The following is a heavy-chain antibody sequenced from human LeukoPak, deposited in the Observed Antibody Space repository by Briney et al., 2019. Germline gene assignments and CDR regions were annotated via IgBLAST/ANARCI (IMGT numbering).Heavy chain of an antibody. V-gene: IGHV3-21*01. CDR2: ISSSSSYI. Sequence: PGGSLRLSCAASGFTFSSYSMSWVRQAPGKGLEWVSSISSSSSYIYYADSVKGRFTISRDNAKNSLYLQMNSLRAEDTAVYYCARDRLPGLTGYYSPFDYWGQGTLVTVSS. CDR3: ARDRLPGLTGYYSPFDY. CDR1: GFTFSSYS. J-gene: IGHJ4*02. D-gene: IGHD3-9*01.